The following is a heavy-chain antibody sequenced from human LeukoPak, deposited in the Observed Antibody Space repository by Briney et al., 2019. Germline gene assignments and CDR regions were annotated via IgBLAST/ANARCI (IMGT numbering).Heavy chain of an antibody. CDR3: AIGERFIDAFEF. J-gene: IGHJ3*01. CDR2: ISGSGGTT. CDR1: GFTFSHFV. Sequence: GGSLRLSCEASGFTFSHFVMSWVRQAPGKGLEWVSVISGSGGTTYYADSVPGRFTISRDNSKNTLYLQMNSLRAEDTAVYYCAIGERFIDAFEFWGQGTVATVSS. V-gene: IGHV3-23*01.